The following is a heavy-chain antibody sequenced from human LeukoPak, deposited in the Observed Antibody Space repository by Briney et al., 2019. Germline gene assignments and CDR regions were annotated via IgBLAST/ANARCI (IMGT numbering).Heavy chain of an antibody. D-gene: IGHD3-16*01. Sequence: GGSLRLSCAASGFTFSSHWLSWGRQAPGKGLEWVANIKQDGSETYYVDSVKGRFTISSDNTQNSLCLQMNSLGADATSLYYCASPPRRGEFDYWGQGTLVTVSS. CDR3: ASPPRRGEFDY. J-gene: IGHJ4*02. CDR2: IKQDGSET. V-gene: IGHV3-7*01. CDR1: GFTFSSHW.